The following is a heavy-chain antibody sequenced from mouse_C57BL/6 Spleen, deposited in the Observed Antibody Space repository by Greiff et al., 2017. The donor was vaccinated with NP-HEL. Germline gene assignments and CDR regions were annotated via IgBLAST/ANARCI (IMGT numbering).Heavy chain of an antibody. Sequence: QVQLKQPGPGLVAPSHSLSISCTASGFSFTSYGVRWVRQPPGQGLEWLGVIWGDGGTNYHSAHLSRLSISNNNSKSQVILKLNSLQADDTATYCCAKGGLFFDYWGQGTTLTVSS. CDR2: IWGDGGT. CDR1: GFSFTSYG. D-gene: IGHD3-3*01. CDR3: AKGGLFFDY. V-gene: IGHV2-3*01. J-gene: IGHJ2*01.